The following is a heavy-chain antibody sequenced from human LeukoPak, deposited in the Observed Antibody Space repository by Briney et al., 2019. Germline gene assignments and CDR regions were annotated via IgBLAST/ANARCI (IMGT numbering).Heavy chain of an antibody. Sequence: HPGGSLRLSCAASGLTVSSTYMSWVRQAPGKGLEWVSVIYSDGSTYYADSVKGRFTISRDNSKNTVYLQMNSLRVEDTAVYYCARYYDGNDYYDGFDIWGQGTMVTVSS. CDR3: ARYYDGNDYYDGFDI. V-gene: IGHV3-66*01. J-gene: IGHJ3*02. CDR2: IYSDGST. D-gene: IGHD3-22*01. CDR1: GLTVSSTY.